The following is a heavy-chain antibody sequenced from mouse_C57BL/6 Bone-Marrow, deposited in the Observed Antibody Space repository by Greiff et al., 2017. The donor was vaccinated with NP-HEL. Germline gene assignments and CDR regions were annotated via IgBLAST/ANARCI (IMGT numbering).Heavy chain of an antibody. CDR1: GYTFTSYW. CDR3: AREDYGSSYDWYFDV. CDR2: IHPNSGST. D-gene: IGHD1-1*01. Sequence: VQLQQPGAELVKPGASVKLSCKASGYTFTSYWMHWVKPRPGQGLEWIGMIHPNSGSTNYNEKFKSKATLTVDKSSSTAYMQLSSLTSEDSAVYYCAREDYGSSYDWYFDVWGTGTTVTVSS. J-gene: IGHJ1*03. V-gene: IGHV1-64*01.